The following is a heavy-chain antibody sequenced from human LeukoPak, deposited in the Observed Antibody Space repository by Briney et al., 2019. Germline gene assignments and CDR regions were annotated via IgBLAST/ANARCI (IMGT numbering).Heavy chain of an antibody. J-gene: IGHJ4*02. CDR1: GFTFSSSN. D-gene: IGHD3-10*01. CDR3: ARALLSTPSYESGVDY. Sequence: GGSLRLSCAASGFTFSSSNMNWVRQAPGKGLEWVSYISSSSSTIFYADSVKGRFIISRDNAKNSLYLQMNSLRGEDTAVYYCARALLSTPSYESGVDYWGQGTLVTVSS. V-gene: IGHV3-48*01. CDR2: ISSSSSTI.